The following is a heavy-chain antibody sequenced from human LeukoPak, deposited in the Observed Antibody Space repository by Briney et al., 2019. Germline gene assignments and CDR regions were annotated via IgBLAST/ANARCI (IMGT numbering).Heavy chain of an antibody. Sequence: ASVKVSCKASGYTLTSYDINWVRQATGQGLEWMGWMDPNSGNTGYAQKFQGRVTMTRNTSISTAYMELSSLRSEDTAVYYCARGQYNWNDRYFDYWGQGTLVTVSS. CDR3: ARGQYNWNDRYFDY. D-gene: IGHD1-1*01. J-gene: IGHJ4*02. V-gene: IGHV1-8*01. CDR2: MDPNSGNT. CDR1: GYTLTSYD.